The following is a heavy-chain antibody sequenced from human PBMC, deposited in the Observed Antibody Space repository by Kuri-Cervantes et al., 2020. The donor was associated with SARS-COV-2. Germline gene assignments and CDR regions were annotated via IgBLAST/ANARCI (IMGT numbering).Heavy chain of an antibody. V-gene: IGHV1-2*02. D-gene: IGHD2-2*01. CDR3: ARGGCTSSSCYSATGDWLDP. CDR1: GYTFTGYY. J-gene: IGHJ5*02. CDR2: INPNSGAT. Sequence: ASVKVSCKASGYTFTGYYMHWVRQAPGQGLEWMGWINPNSGATNYGQRFQGRVTMTRDTSINTVYMEVTRLTSDDTAVYYCARGGCTSSSCYSATGDWLDPWGQGTLVTVSS.